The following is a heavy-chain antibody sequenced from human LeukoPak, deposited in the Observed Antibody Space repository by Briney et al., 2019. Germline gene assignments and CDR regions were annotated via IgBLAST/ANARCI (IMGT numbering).Heavy chain of an antibody. D-gene: IGHD3-9*01. CDR1: GFTFSSYS. J-gene: IGHJ3*02. V-gene: IGHV3-21*01. CDR3: ASDYYDILTGPSHAFDI. CDR2: ISSSSSYI. Sequence: PGGSLRLSCAASGFTFSSYSTNWVRQAPGKGLEWVSSISSSSSYIYYADSVKGRFTISRDNAKNSLYLQMNSLRAEDTAVYYCASDYYDILTGPSHAFDIWGQGTMVTVSS.